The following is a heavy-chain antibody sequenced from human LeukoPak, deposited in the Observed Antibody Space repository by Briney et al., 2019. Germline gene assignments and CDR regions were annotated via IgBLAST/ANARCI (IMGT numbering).Heavy chain of an antibody. CDR3: AKGPLIEVAGTTWDY. J-gene: IGHJ4*02. D-gene: IGHD6-19*01. CDR1: GFTFSSYA. CDR2: ISGSGVTT. Sequence: PGRSLRLSCAASGFTFSSYAMSWVRQAPGKGLEWVSAISGSGVTTYYADSVKGRFTISRDNSKNTLYLQMNSLRAEDTAVYYCAKGPLIEVAGTTWDYWGQGTLVTVSS. V-gene: IGHV3-23*01.